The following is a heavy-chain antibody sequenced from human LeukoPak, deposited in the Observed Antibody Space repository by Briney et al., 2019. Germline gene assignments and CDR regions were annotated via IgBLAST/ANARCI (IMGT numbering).Heavy chain of an antibody. CDR2: IYWDGDRT. J-gene: IGHJ4*02. Sequence: PGGSLRLSCVASGFSFDNYGMRWVRQAPGKGLEWVSGIYWDGDRTSYADSVKGRFTISRDNAKNSLYLQMDSLRGEDTAWYYCARENGSGRGNLGDYWGQGILVTVSS. CDR3: ARENGSGRGNLGDY. V-gene: IGHV3-20*04. D-gene: IGHD3-10*01. CDR1: GFSFDNYG.